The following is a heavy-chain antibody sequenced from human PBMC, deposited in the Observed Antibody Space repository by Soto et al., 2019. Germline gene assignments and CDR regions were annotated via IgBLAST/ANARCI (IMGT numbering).Heavy chain of an antibody. D-gene: IGHD3-10*01. CDR3: ARVRITMVRGVIIPDYFDY. Sequence: NPSETLSLTCTVSGGSISSSSYYWGWIRQPPGKGLEWIGSIYYSGSTYYNPSLKSRVTISVDTSKNQFSLKLSSVTAADTAVYYCARVRITMVRGVIIPDYFDYWGQGTLVTVSS. J-gene: IGHJ4*02. V-gene: IGHV4-39*01. CDR1: GGSISSSSYY. CDR2: IYYSGST.